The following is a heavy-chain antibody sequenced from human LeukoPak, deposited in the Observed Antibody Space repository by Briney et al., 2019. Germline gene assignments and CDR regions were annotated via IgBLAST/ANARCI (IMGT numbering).Heavy chain of an antibody. CDR1: GFSLSTRGVG. Sequence: RKSGPTLVKPPQTLTLTCTFSGFSLSTRGVGVGWIRQPPGKALEWLAVIYWDDDERYSPSLKSRLTITKDTSKNQVVLTMTNMDPVDTATYYCAHSCGGGNSAYFDYWGQGTLVTVSS. D-gene: IGHD4-23*01. CDR2: IYWDDDE. V-gene: IGHV2-5*02. J-gene: IGHJ4*02. CDR3: AHSCGGGNSAYFDY.